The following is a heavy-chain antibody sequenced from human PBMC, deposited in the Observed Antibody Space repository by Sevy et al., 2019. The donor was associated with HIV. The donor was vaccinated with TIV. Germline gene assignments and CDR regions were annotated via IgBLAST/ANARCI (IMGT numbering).Heavy chain of an antibody. CDR1: GFTFSSYA. J-gene: IGHJ4*02. Sequence: GGSLRLSCAASGFTFSSYAMSWVRQAPGKGLEWVSAISGSGGSTYYAGSVKGRFTISRENSKNTLYRQMNSMRAEDTAVYYCAKWVAVAGIDYWGQGTLVTVSS. CDR3: AKWVAVAGIDY. D-gene: IGHD6-19*01. V-gene: IGHV3-23*01. CDR2: ISGSGGST.